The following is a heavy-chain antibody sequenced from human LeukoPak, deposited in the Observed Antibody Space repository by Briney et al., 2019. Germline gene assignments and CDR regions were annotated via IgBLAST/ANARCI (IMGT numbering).Heavy chain of an antibody. D-gene: IGHD3-10*01. CDR2: ISSNGGST. Sequence: PGGSLRLSCAASGFTFSSYAMHWVRQAPGKGLEYVSAISSNGGSTYYANSVKGRFTISRDNSKNTLYLQMGSLRAEDMAVYYCARGRYYYGSGSLEIERSYGTDVWGQGTTVTVSS. V-gene: IGHV3-64*01. J-gene: IGHJ6*02. CDR3: ARGRYYYGSGSLEIERSYGTDV. CDR1: GFTFSSYA.